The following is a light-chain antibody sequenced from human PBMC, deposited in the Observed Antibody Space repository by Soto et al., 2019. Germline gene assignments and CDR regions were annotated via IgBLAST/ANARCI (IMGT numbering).Light chain of an antibody. J-gene: IGLJ1*01. Sequence: QSVLTQPASVSGSPGQSITISCTGTSSDVGSYNLVSWYQHHPGKAPKFIIYEDNKRPSGVSNRFSGSKSGNTASLTISGLQAEDEADYYCSSYTSSTTLGVFGTGTKLTVL. CDR3: SSYTSSTTLGV. CDR1: SSDVGSYNL. CDR2: EDN. V-gene: IGLV2-14*02.